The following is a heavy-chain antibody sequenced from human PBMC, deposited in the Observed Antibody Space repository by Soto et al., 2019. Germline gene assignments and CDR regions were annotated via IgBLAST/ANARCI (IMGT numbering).Heavy chain of an antibody. CDR1: GGTFSSYA. CDR3: ARASDYFDSSGYHRYWYFEL. CDR2: LIPIFGTA. J-gene: IGHJ2*01. V-gene: IGHV1-69*01. Sequence: QVQLVQSGDEVKKPGSSVKVSCKASGGTFSSYAISWVRQAPGQGLEWMGGLIPIFGTANYAQKFQGRVTITADESTSTAYREMSSLRSEDTAVYYCARASDYFDSSGYHRYWYFELWGRGTLVTVSS. D-gene: IGHD3-22*01.